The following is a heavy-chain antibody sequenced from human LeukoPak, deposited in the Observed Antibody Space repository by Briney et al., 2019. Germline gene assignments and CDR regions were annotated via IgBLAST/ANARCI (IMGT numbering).Heavy chain of an antibody. D-gene: IGHD4-17*01. CDR2: ISGSGGST. J-gene: IGHJ4*02. CDR3: ASYDYGAGGFGY. V-gene: IGHV3-23*01. CDR1: GFTFSSYA. Sequence: GGSLRLFCAASGFTFSSYAMSWVRQAPGKGLEWVSAISGSGGSTYYADSVKGRFTISRDNSKNTLYLQMNSLRAEDTAVYYCASYDYGAGGFGYWGQGTLVTVSS.